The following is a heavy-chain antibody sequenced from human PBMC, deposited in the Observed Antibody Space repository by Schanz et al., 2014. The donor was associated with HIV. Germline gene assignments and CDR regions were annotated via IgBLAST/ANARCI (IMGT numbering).Heavy chain of an antibody. J-gene: IGHJ5*02. D-gene: IGHD6-13*01. CDR2: ISWNSGSI. CDR3: ARASPGIAAADTLGWFDP. CDR1: GFVFRDFA. Sequence: EVQLLESGGDLAQPGDSLRLSCVASGFVFRDFAMAWVRQAPGKGLEWVSGISWNSGSIGYADSVKGRFTISRDNAKNSLYLQMNSVTTEDTAVYYCARASPGIAAADTLGWFDPWGQGTLVTVSS. V-gene: IGHV3-9*01.